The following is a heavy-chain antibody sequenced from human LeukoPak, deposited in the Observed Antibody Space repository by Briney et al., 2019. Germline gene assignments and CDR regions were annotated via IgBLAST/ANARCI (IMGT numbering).Heavy chain of an antibody. CDR1: GYTFTSYY. CDR3: ARVPGITGSSVVDDDATDY. J-gene: IGHJ4*02. D-gene: IGHD1-20*01. V-gene: IGHV1-46*01. CDR2: INPSGGST. Sequence: ASVKVSCKASGYTFTSYYMHWVRQAPGQGLEWMGIINPSGGSTSYAQKFQGRVTMTRDTSTSTVYMELSSLRSEDTAVYYCARVPGITGSSVVDDDATDYWGQGTLVTVSS.